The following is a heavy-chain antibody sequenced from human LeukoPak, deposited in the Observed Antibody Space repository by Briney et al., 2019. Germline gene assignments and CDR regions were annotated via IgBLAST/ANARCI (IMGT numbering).Heavy chain of an antibody. J-gene: IGHJ1*01. V-gene: IGHV4-59*06. Sequence: SETLSLTCAVQRGSLSGSFWTWIRQPPGKGLEWIGYVFYSGTTYYSPSLKSRVTMSVDTSKNQFSLRLSSVTAADTAVYYCASLWPFYSDSSAYYFVHWGQGTLVTVSS. D-gene: IGHD3-22*01. CDR2: VFYSGTT. CDR3: ASLWPFYSDSSAYYFVH. CDR1: RGSLSGSF.